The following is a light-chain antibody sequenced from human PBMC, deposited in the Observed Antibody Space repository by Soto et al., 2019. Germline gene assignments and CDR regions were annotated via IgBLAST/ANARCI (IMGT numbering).Light chain of an antibody. Sequence: QSALTQPASVSGSPGQSITISCTGTSSDVGSYNLVSWFQQHPGEAPKLIIYEVSDRPSGVSNRFSGSKSGNTASLAISGLQSEDEADYYCATWDDSLPAVFGGGTKLTVL. V-gene: IGLV2-14*02. J-gene: IGLJ2*01. CDR2: EVS. CDR1: SSDVGSYNL. CDR3: ATWDDSLPAV.